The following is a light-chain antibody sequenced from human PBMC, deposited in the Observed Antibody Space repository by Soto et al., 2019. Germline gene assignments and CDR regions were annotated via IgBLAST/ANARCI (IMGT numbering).Light chain of an antibody. J-gene: IGKJ1*01. CDR1: QSISSW. CDR3: QQSKT. CDR2: KAS. Sequence: DIQMTQYPSTLSASVGDRVTITCRASQSISSWLAWYQQKPGKAPKLLIYKASSLESGVPSRFSGSGSGTEFTLTISSLQPDDFATYYCQQSKTFGQGTKVDIK. V-gene: IGKV1-5*03.